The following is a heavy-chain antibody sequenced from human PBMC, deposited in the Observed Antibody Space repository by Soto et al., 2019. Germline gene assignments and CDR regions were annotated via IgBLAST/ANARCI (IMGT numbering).Heavy chain of an antibody. D-gene: IGHD3-10*01. CDR3: ARGLILGFGDLSRRGGYYYNMDV. Sequence: QGQLQQWGAGLLKPSETLSLTCAVYGGSFSGYQWSWIRQTPGKGLEWIGEINDSGNSNFNQTLKCRATILLDTPQRRISLKRSSATAADSAVYYCARGLILGFGDLSRRGGYYYNMDVWGKGTTVTVSS. CDR1: GGSFSGYQ. CDR2: INDSGNS. V-gene: IGHV4-34*01. J-gene: IGHJ6*03.